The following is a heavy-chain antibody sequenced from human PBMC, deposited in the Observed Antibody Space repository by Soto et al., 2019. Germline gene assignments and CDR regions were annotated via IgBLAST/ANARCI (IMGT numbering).Heavy chain of an antibody. CDR3: TRVRLGSSRSYDY. D-gene: IGHD6-19*01. Sequence: GGSLRLSCAASGFTFDDYGMSWVRQAPGKGLEWVSGINWNGGSTGYADSVKGRFTISRDNAKNSLYLQMNSLRAEDTALFHCTRVRLGSSRSYDYWGQGILVTVSS. V-gene: IGHV3-20*01. J-gene: IGHJ4*02. CDR1: GFTFDDYG. CDR2: INWNGGST.